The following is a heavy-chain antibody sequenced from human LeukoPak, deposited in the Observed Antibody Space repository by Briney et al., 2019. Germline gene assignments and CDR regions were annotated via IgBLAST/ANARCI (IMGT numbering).Heavy chain of an antibody. CDR3: ATHTYYYSSGSFAY. D-gene: IGHD3-10*01. Sequence: ASVKLSCKASGYTFASYDINWVRHATGQGPEWMGWMNPSSGNTGYAQTFQGRVSMTRDTSTNTAYLELSSLRSEDTAVYYCATHTYYYSSGSFAYWGQGTLVTVSS. CDR2: MNPSSGNT. CDR1: GYTFASYD. J-gene: IGHJ4*02. V-gene: IGHV1-8*01.